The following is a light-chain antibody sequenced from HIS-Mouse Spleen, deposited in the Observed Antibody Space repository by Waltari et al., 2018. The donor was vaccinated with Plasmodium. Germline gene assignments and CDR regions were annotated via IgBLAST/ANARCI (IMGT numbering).Light chain of an antibody. J-gene: IGLJ2*01. V-gene: IGLV3-1*01. CDR3: QAWDSSTVV. Sequence: SYELTQPPSVSVSPGHTASITCSGDKLGDKSACWYQPKPGQSPVLVIYQDRKRPSGSPGRFSGSNSGNTATLTISETQAMDEADYYCQAWDSSTVVFGGGTKLTVL. CDR1: KLGDKS. CDR2: QDR.